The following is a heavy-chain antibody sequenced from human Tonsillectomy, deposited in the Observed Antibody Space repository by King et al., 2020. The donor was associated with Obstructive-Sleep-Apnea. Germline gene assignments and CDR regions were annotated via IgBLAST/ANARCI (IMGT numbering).Heavy chain of an antibody. D-gene: IGHD6-6*01. CDR1: GFTFSSYA. V-gene: IGHV3-23*04. Sequence: VQLVESGGGLVQPGGSLRLSCAASGFTFSSYAISWVRQAPGRGLEWGSGISGSGGRTYYADSVKGRFTISRAISKNTLYLQMNNLRAEDTAVYYCAKDGIAARLGYYFDYWGQGTLVTASS. CDR2: ISGSGGRT. CDR3: AKDGIAARLGYYFDY. J-gene: IGHJ4*02.